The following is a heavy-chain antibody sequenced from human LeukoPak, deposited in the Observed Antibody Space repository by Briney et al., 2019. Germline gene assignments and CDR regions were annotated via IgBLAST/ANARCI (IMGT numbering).Heavy chain of an antibody. V-gene: IGHV1-2*02. J-gene: IGHJ4*02. Sequence: ASVTVSCKASGYTFTGYYMHWVRQAPGQGLEWMGWINPNSGGTNYAQKFQGRVTMTRDTSISTAYMELSRLRSDDTAVYYCARDPDYDFWSGYYSFDYWGQGTLVTVSS. CDR2: INPNSGGT. D-gene: IGHD3-3*01. CDR3: ARDPDYDFWSGYYSFDY. CDR1: GYTFTGYY.